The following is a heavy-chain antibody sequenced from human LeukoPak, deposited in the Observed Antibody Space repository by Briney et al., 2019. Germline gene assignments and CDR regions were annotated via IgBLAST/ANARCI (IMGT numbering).Heavy chain of an antibody. CDR1: GGSISSYY. V-gene: IGHV4-4*07. J-gene: IGHJ6*03. D-gene: IGHD2-2*01. Sequence: PSETLSLTCTVSGGSISSYYWSWIRQPAGKGLEWIGRIYTSGSTNYNPSLKSRVTMSVDTSKNQFSLKLSSVTAADTAVYYCARETYLTSSGDIVVVPAAILSYYYYMDVWGKGTTVTVSS. CDR2: IYTSGST. CDR3: ARETYLTSSGDIVVVPAAILSYYYYMDV.